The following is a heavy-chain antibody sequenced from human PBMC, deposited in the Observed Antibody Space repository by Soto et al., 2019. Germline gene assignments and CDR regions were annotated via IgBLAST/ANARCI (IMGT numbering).Heavy chain of an antibody. Sequence: GGSLRLSCAASGFTFSSYAMSWVHQAPGKGLEWVSAISGSGGSTYYADSVKGRFTISRDNSKNTLYLQMNSLRAEDTAVYYCAKATAARLSSKTNNWFDPWGQGTLVTVSS. J-gene: IGHJ5*02. CDR1: GFTFSSYA. CDR3: AKATAARLSSKTNNWFDP. D-gene: IGHD6-6*01. CDR2: ISGSGGST. V-gene: IGHV3-23*01.